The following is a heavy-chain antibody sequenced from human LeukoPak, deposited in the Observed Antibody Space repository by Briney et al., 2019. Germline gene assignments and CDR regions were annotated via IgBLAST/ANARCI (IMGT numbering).Heavy chain of an antibody. CDR1: GGSFSGCY. V-gene: IGHV4-34*01. CDR3: AGMVRGIYYAMDV. J-gene: IGHJ6*02. CDR2: INHSGST. Sequence: PSETLSLTCAVYGGSFSGCYWSWIRQPPGKGLEWIGEINHSGSTNYNPSLKSRVTISVDTSKNQFSLELSSVTAADTALYYCAGMVRGIYYAMDVWGQGTTVTVSS. D-gene: IGHD3-10*01.